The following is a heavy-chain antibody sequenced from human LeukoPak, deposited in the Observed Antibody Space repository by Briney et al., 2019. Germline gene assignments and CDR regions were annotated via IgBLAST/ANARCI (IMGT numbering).Heavy chain of an antibody. J-gene: IGHJ4*02. CDR1: GGSISSGSYY. CDR3: ARLTSVDNSGWGGGIDY. CDR2: IYTSGST. D-gene: IGHD6-19*01. V-gene: IGHV4-61*02. Sequence: PSQTLSLTCTVSGGSISSGSYYWSWIRQPAGKGLEWIGRIYTSGSTNYNPSLKSRVTMSVDTSKNQFSLKLRSVTAADTAVYYCARLTSVDNSGWGGGIDYWGQGTLVTVSS.